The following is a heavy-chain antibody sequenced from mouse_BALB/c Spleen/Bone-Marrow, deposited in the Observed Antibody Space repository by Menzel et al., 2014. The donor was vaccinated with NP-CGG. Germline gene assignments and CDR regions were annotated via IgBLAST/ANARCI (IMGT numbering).Heavy chain of an antibody. Sequence: EVKVVESGGGLVQPGDSLRLSCATSGFTFSDFYMGWVRQPPGKRLEWIAASRNKAKYYTTEYSASVKGRFIVSRDTSQSVLYLQMNALRAEDTAIYYCARDVGYGNYFVYWGRGTLVTVSA. CDR3: ARDVGYGNYFVY. CDR2: SRNKAKYYTT. V-gene: IGHV7-1*02. D-gene: IGHD2-10*02. J-gene: IGHJ3*01. CDR1: GFTFSDFY.